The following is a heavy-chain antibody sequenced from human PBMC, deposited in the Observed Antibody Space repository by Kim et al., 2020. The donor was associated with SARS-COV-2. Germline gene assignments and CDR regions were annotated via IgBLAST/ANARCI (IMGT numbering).Heavy chain of an antibody. CDR2: ISAYNGNT. Sequence: ASVKVSCKASGYTFTSYGISWVRQAPGQGLEWMGWISAYNGNTNYAQKLQGRVTMTTDTSTSTAYMELRSLRSDDTAVYYCARATYYDFWSGYLQPGFFDYWGQGTLVTVSS. CDR3: ARATYYDFWSGYLQPGFFDY. J-gene: IGHJ4*02. D-gene: IGHD3-3*01. V-gene: IGHV1-18*01. CDR1: GYTFTSYG.